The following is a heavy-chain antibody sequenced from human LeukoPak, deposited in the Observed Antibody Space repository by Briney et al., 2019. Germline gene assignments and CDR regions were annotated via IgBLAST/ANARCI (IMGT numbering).Heavy chain of an antibody. D-gene: IGHD5-12*01. Sequence: SETLSLTCTVSGGSISSGDYYWSWIRQPPGKGLEWIGYIYYSGSTYYNPSLKSRVTISVDTSKNQFSLKLSSVTAADTAVYYCASSPYSGYELYGMDVWGQGTTVTVSS. CDR2: IYYSGST. J-gene: IGHJ6*02. CDR1: GGSISSGDYY. V-gene: IGHV4-30-4*01. CDR3: ASSPYSGYELYGMDV.